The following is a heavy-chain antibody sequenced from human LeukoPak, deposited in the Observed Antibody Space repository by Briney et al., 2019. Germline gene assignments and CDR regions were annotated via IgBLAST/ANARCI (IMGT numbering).Heavy chain of an antibody. V-gene: IGHV3-30*02. Sequence: PGGSLRLSCTASGFALSSYGMHWVRQAPGKGLEWLAFVRFNGGNEYYADSVKGRFTMSRDTSKNTLSLQMKSLRVEDTAVYSCARESNSGYHSGGPQYWDLGTLVTVSS. CDR2: VRFNGGNE. J-gene: IGHJ4*02. CDR1: GFALSSYG. D-gene: IGHD5-12*01. CDR3: ARESNSGYHSGGPQY.